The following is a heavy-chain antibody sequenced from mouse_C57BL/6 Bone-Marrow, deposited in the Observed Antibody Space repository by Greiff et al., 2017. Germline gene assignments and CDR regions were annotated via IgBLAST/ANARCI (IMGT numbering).Heavy chain of an antibody. D-gene: IGHD1-1*01. J-gene: IGHJ3*01. CDR1: GYTFTDYY. V-gene: IGHV1-76*01. CDR2: IYPGSGNT. Sequence: VQLQQSGAELVRPGASVKLSCKASGYTFTDYYINWVKQRPGQGLEWIARIYPGSGNTYYNQKFKGKATLTAEKSSSTAYMQLSRLSSEDSAVYFCARGPCYGAWLAYWGQGTLVTVAA. CDR3: ARGPCYGAWLAY.